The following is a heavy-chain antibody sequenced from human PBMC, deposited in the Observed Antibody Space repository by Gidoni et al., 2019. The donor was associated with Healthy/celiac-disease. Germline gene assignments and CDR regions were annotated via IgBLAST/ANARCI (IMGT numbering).Heavy chain of an antibody. D-gene: IGHD5-12*01. CDR3: ARVYCGYESHFDY. J-gene: IGHJ4*02. CDR1: GGTFSSYA. Sequence: QVQLGQSGAEVKKPGSSEKYSCKASGGTFSSYAIRWVRQAPGQGLEWMGGIIPICGTANYAQKFQGRVTITAYDSTSTVYMELSSLRSEDTAVYYFARVYCGYESHFDYWGQGTLVTVSS. CDR2: IIPICGTA. V-gene: IGHV1-69*01.